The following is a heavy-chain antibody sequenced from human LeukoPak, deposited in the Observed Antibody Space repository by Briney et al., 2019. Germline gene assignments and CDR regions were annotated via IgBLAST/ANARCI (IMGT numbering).Heavy chain of an antibody. V-gene: IGHV3-30-3*01. J-gene: IGHJ5*02. CDR3: ARMDSSGYYYNWFDP. CDR1: GFTFSSYA. Sequence: GGSLRLSCAASGFTFSSYAMHWVRQAPGKGLEWVAVISYDGSNKYYADSVKGRFTISRDNSKNTLYLQMNSLRAEDTAVYYCARMDSSGYYYNWFDPWGQGTLVTVSS. D-gene: IGHD3-22*01. CDR2: ISYDGSNK.